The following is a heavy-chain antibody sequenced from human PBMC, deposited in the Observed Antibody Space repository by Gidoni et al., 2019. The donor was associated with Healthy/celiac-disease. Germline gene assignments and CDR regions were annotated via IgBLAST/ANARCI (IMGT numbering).Heavy chain of an antibody. J-gene: IGHJ3*02. CDR3: ARERFVRDDSSGYFSPARDAFDI. CDR1: GFPFSSYS. D-gene: IGHD3-22*01. CDR2: IRSSSSYI. Sequence: EVQLVESGGGLVKPGGSLRLSCAASGFPFSSYSMNWVRQAPGQGLEWVSSIRSSSSYICYADSGKGRFTISRDNAKNSLYLQMNSLRAEDTAVYYCARERFVRDDSSGYFSPARDAFDIWGQGTMVTVSS. V-gene: IGHV3-21*01.